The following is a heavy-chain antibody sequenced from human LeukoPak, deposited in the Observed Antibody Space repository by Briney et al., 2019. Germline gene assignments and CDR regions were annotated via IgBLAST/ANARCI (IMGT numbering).Heavy chain of an antibody. CDR2: ISWSSGSI. J-gene: IGHJ6*03. V-gene: IGHV3-9*03. CDR3: AKDVSYDILTPSYMDV. D-gene: IGHD3-9*01. CDR1: GFTFDDYA. Sequence: SGGSLRLSCAASGFTFDDYAVHWVRQAPGKGLEWVSGISWSSGSIGYADSVKGRFTISRDNAKNSLYLQMNSLRAEDMALYYCAKDVSYDILTPSYMDVWGKGTTVTVSS.